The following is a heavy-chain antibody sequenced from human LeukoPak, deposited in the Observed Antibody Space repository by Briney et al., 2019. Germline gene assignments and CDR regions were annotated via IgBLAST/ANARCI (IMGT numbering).Heavy chain of an antibody. V-gene: IGHV4-39*01. CDR3: ARRLGGSGSYYY. D-gene: IGHD3-10*01. J-gene: IGHJ4*02. CDR2: IYYSGST. CDR1: VGSISSSIYY. Sequence: SETLSLTCSVSVGSISSSIYYWGWIRQPPGKGLEWICSIYYSGSTYYNPSLRSRVTISVDTSKNQFSLKLRSVTAADTAVYYCARRLGGSGSYYYWGQGTLVTVSS.